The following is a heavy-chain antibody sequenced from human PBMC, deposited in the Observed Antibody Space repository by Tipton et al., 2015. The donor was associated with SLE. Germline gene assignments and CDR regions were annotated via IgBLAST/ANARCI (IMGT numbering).Heavy chain of an antibody. CDR1: GGSVSSGSYY. Sequence: TLSLTCTVSGGSVSSGSYYWSWIRQPPGRGLEWIGWIYYNGNTNYDPSLKSRVTISVDTPKNQFSLKLTSVTAADTAVYYCARGPPFMEWERNWFDPWGQGTQVTVSS. J-gene: IGHJ5*02. CDR2: IYYNGNT. D-gene: IGHD3-3*02. V-gene: IGHV4-61*01. CDR3: ARGPPFMEWERNWFDP.